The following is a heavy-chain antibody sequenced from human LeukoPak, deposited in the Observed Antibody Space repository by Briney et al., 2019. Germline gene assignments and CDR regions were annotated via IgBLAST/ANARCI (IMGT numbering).Heavy chain of an antibody. J-gene: IGHJ4*02. CDR3: ARGGGVTYYDSTGYLWYFDY. CDR1: GGSISSHY. Sequence: PSETLSLTCTVSGGSISSHYWSWIRQPPGKGLEWMGYIYSSGSTKFNPSLKSRVTISVHTSKNQFSLKLSSVTAADTAVYYCARGGGVTYYDSTGYLWYFDYWGQGTLVTVSS. CDR2: IYSSGST. V-gene: IGHV4-59*11. D-gene: IGHD3-22*01.